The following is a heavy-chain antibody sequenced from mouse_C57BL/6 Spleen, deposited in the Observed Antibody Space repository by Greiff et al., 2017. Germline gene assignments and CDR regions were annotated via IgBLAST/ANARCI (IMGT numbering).Heavy chain of an antibody. CDR1: GYTFTSYD. V-gene: IGHV1-85*01. D-gene: IGHD1-1*01. J-gene: IGHJ1*03. Sequence: QVQLQQSGPELVKPGASVKLSCKASGYTFTSYDINWVKQRPGQGLEWIGWIYPRDGSTKYNEKFKGKATLTVDTSSSTAYMELHSLTSEDSAVYFCARWDYYGSSYAGYFDVWGTGTTVTVSS. CDR3: ARWDYYGSSYAGYFDV. CDR2: IYPRDGST.